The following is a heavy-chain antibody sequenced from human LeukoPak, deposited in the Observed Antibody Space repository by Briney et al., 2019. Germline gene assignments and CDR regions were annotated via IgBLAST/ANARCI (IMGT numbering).Heavy chain of an antibody. J-gene: IGHJ4*02. CDR2: IIPIFGTA. Sequence: ASVKVSXKASGGTFSSYAISWVRQAPGQGLEWMGRIIPIFGTANYAQKFQGRVTITTDESTSTAYMELSSLRSEDTAVYYCAREQVAARFQIDYWGQGTLVTVSS. D-gene: IGHD6-6*01. CDR1: GGTFSSYA. CDR3: AREQVAARFQIDY. V-gene: IGHV1-69*05.